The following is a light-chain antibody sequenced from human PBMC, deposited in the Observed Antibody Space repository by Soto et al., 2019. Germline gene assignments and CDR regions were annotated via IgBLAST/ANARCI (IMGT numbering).Light chain of an antibody. CDR2: DTS. CDR1: QSVSRY. Sequence: EIVLTQYPATLSLSPGERATLSCRASQSVSRYLAWYQQKPGQAPRLIIYDTSYRATGIPARFSGSGSGTDFTLTISSLEPDDFAVYSCQQRSNWITFGQGTRLEIK. J-gene: IGKJ5*01. CDR3: QQRSNWIT. V-gene: IGKV3-11*01.